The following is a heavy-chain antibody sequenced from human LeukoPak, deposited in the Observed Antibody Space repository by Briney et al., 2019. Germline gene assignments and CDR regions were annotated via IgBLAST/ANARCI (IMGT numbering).Heavy chain of an antibody. V-gene: IGHV3-23*01. CDR2: ISGSGGST. J-gene: IGHJ3*02. CDR3: ARGYEYCTSTRCFNAFDI. Sequence: PGGSLRLSCAASGFTFSSYAMSWVRQAPGKGLEWVSAISGSGGSTYYADSVKGRFTISRDNAQNSLNLQMNSLRAEDTAVYYCARGYEYCTSTRCFNAFDIWGQGTMVTVSS. CDR1: GFTFSSYA. D-gene: IGHD2-2*01.